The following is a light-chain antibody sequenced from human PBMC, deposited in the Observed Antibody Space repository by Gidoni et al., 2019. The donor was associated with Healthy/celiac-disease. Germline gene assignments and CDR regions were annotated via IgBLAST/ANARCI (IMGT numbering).Light chain of an antibody. Sequence: DIVMTQSPDSLAVSLGERATINCNSSQCVLYSSNNKNYLAWYQQKPGQPPKLLIYWASTRESGVPDRFSGSGSGTDFTLTISSLQAEDVAVYYCQQYYSTPGVTFGPGTKVDIK. J-gene: IGKJ3*01. CDR1: QCVLYSSNNKNY. V-gene: IGKV4-1*01. CDR2: WAS. CDR3: QQYYSTPGVT.